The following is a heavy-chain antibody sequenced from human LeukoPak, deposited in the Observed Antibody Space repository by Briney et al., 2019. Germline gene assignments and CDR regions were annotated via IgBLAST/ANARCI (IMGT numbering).Heavy chain of an antibody. CDR3: ARGAYDSSGYKYYFDY. CDR2: ISYDGSNK. D-gene: IGHD3-22*01. V-gene: IGHV3-30-3*01. Sequence: QSGGSLRLSCAASGFTFSSYAMHWVRQAPGKGLEWVAVISYDGSNKYYADSVKGRFTISRDNSKNTLYLQMNSLRAEDTAVYYCARGAYDSSGYKYYFDYWGQGTLVTVSS. J-gene: IGHJ4*02. CDR1: GFTFSSYA.